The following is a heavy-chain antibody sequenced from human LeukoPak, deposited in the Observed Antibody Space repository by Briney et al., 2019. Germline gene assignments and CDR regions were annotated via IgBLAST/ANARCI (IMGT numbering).Heavy chain of an antibody. CDR3: ARDRGTYYYDSTSHYDGFDT. Sequence: GGSLRLSCAASGFTFSSYNMNWVRQAPGKGLEWVSSISSSSGYIYYADSVMGRFTISRDNAKNSLYLQMNSLRAEDTAVYYCARDRGTYYYDSTSHYDGFDTWGQGTLVTVSS. J-gene: IGHJ3*02. CDR2: ISSSSGYI. D-gene: IGHD3-22*01. CDR1: GFTFSSYN. V-gene: IGHV3-21*01.